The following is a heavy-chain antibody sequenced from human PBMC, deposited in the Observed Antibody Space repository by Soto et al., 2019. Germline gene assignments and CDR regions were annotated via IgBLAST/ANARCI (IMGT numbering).Heavy chain of an antibody. J-gene: IGHJ2*01. CDR2: IIPIFGTA. CDR1: EGTFSSYT. CDR3: ARGNHRWLQLWYFDL. Sequence: QVQLVQSGAEVKKPGSSVTFSCKASEGTFSSYTISWVRQAPGQGLEWMGGIIPIFGTANYAQKFQGRVTITADESTSTAYMELSSLRSEDTAVYYCARGNHRWLQLWYFDLWGRGTLVTVSS. D-gene: IGHD5-12*01. V-gene: IGHV1-69*12.